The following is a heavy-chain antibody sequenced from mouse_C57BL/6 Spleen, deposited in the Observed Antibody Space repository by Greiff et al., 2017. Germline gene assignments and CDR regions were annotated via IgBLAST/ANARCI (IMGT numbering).Heavy chain of an antibody. D-gene: IGHD1-1*01. CDR2: IYPGDGDT. V-gene: IGHV1-80*01. Sequence: VKLQQSGAELVKPGASVKISCKASGYAFSSYWMNWVKLRPGKGLEWIGQIYPGDGDTNYNGKFKGKATLTADKSSSTAYMQLSSLTSEDSAVYFCASHYYYGSHYAMDYWGQGTSVTVSS. CDR1: GYAFSSYW. CDR3: ASHYYYGSHYAMDY. J-gene: IGHJ4*01.